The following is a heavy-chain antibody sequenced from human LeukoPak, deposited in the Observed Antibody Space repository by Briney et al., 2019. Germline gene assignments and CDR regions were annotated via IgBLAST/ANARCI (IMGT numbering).Heavy chain of an antibody. CDR2: INHSGST. V-gene: IGHV4-34*01. CDR1: GGSFSGYY. D-gene: IGHD3-22*01. Sequence: PSETLSLTCAVYGGSFSGYYWSWIRQPPGKGLEWIGEINHSGSTNYNPSLKSRVTISVDTSKNQFSLKLSSVTAADTAVYYCARDSEYYDSSGYRPWGQGTLVTVSS. J-gene: IGHJ4*02. CDR3: ARDSEYYDSSGYRP.